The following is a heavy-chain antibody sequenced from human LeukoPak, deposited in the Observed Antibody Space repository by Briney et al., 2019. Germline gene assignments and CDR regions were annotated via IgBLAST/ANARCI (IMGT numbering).Heavy chain of an antibody. CDR1: GGSFSGYY. D-gene: IGHD2-2*01. CDR3: ARGEAGYCSSTSCYGFRWFDP. CDR2: INHTGST. J-gene: IGHJ5*02. Sequence: PSETLSLTCAVYGGSFSGYYWSWIRQPPGKGLEWIGEINHTGSTNYNPSLKSRVTISVDTSKNQFSLKLSSVTAADTAMYYCARGEAGYCSSTSCYGFRWFDPWGQGTLVTDSS. V-gene: IGHV4-34*01.